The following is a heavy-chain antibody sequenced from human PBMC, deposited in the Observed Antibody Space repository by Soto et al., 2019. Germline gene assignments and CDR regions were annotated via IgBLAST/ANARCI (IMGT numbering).Heavy chain of an antibody. CDR1: GGSISSYY. CDR2: IYYSGST. V-gene: IGHV4-59*08. CDR3: ARSREQLAGAEYFQH. Sequence: SETLSLTCTVSGGSISSYYWSWIRQPPGKGLEWIGYIYYSGSTNYNPSLKSRVTISVDTSKNQFSLKLSSVTAADTAVYYCARSREQLAGAEYFQHWGQGTLVTVSS. D-gene: IGHD6-13*01. J-gene: IGHJ1*01.